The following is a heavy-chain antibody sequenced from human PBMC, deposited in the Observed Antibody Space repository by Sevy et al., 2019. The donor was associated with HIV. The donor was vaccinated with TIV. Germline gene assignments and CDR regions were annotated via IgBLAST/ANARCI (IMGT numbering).Heavy chain of an antibody. D-gene: IGHD6-19*01. CDR3: ARDGISSGWYRGYYFDY. CDR2: ISYDGTDI. J-gene: IGHJ4*02. CDR1: RFTFSSYG. Sequence: GGSLRLSCAASRFTFSSYGIHWVRQAPGKGLEWVAFISYDGTDIYYADSVKGRFTISRDNSKNTLLLQMNSLRAEDTAVYYCARDGISSGWYRGYYFDYWGQGTLVTVSS. V-gene: IGHV3-30*04.